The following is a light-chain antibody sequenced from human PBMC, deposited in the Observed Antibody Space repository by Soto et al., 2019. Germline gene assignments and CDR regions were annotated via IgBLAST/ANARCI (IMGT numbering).Light chain of an antibody. CDR3: QQYGSSPYT. V-gene: IGKV3-20*01. CDR2: GTS. J-gene: IGKJ2*01. CDR1: QSVSNSY. Sequence: EIVLTLSPGTLSLSPGERATLSCRASQSVSNSYLAWYQQKPGQAPRLLIYGTSSRATGIPDRFSGSGSGTDFTVLISRLEAEDSVVYYWQQYGSSPYTFGQGAKLEIK.